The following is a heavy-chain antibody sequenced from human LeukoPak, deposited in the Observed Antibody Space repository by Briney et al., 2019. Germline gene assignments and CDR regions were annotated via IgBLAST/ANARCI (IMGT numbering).Heavy chain of an antibody. CDR3: ASPTGDWFDP. D-gene: IGHD3-10*01. V-gene: IGHV1-18*01. Sequence: ASVKVSCKASGYTFTSYGISWVRQAPGQGLEWMGWISAYNGNTNYAQKLQGRVTITADKSTSTAYMELSSLRSEDTAVYYCASPTGDWFDPWGQGTLVTVSS. CDR2: ISAYNGNT. CDR1: GYTFTSYG. J-gene: IGHJ5*02.